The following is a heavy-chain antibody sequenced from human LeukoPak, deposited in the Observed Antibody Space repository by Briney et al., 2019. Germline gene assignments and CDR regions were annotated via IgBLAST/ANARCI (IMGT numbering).Heavy chain of an antibody. J-gene: IGHJ4*02. CDR1: GSTFSSYS. D-gene: IGHD1-26*01. CDR2: ISSSSSTI. Sequence: PGGSLRLSCAASGSTFSSYSMNWVRQAPGKGLEWVSYISSSSSTIYYADSVKGRFTISRDNAKNSLYLQMNSLRAEDTAVYYCARDPTPYSGSYPYFDYWGQGTLVTVSS. V-gene: IGHV3-48*04. CDR3: ARDPTPYSGSYPYFDY.